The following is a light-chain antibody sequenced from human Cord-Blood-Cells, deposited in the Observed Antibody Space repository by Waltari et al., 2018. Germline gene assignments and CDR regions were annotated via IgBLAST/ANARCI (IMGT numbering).Light chain of an antibody. Sequence: DIVMTQSPHPLAVSLGERATINCKSSQSVLYSSNNKNYLAWYQQKPGQPPKLLIYWASTRESGVPDRFSGSGSGTDFTLTISSLQAEDVAVYYCQQYYSTPITFGQGTRLEIK. CDR2: WAS. CDR1: QSVLYSSNNKNY. CDR3: QQYYSTPIT. V-gene: IGKV4-1*01. J-gene: IGKJ5*01.